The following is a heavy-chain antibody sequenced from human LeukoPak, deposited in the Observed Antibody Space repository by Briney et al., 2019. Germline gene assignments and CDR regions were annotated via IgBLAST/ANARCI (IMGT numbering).Heavy chain of an antibody. CDR2: IYYSGST. D-gene: IGHD5-18*01. Sequence: SETLSLTCTVSGGSISSYYWTWIRQPPGKGLEWIGYIYYSGSTNYNPSLKSRVTISVDTSKNQFSLKLSSVTAADTAVYYCARGGGSGYSYGWGQGTLVTVSS. V-gene: IGHV4-59*01. J-gene: IGHJ4*02. CDR3: ARGGGSGYSYG. CDR1: GGSISSYY.